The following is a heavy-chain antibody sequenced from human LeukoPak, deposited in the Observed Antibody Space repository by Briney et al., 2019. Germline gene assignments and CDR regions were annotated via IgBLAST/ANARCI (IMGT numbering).Heavy chain of an antibody. Sequence: SETLSLTCTVSGGSISSYYWSWPRQPAGKGLEWIGRIYISGSTNYNPSLKSRVTISVDTSKNQFSLKLSSVTAADTAVYYCARGPDRGSCDYWGQGTLVTVSS. CDR2: IYISGST. J-gene: IGHJ4*02. D-gene: IGHD1-26*01. CDR3: ARGPDRGSCDY. V-gene: IGHV4-4*07. CDR1: GGSISSYY.